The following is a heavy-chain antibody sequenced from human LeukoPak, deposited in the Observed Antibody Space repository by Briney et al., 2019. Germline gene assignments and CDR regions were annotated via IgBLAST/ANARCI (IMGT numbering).Heavy chain of an antibody. CDR3: ARNSGTTYYYYYYMDV. CDR2: ISAYNGNT. Sequence: EASVKVSCKASGYTFTSYGISWVRQAPGQGLEWMGWISAYNGNTNCAQKLQGRVTMTTDTSTSTAYMGLRSLRSDDTAVYYCARNSGTTYYYYYYMDVWGKGTTVTVSS. D-gene: IGHD6-19*01. J-gene: IGHJ6*03. CDR1: GYTFTSYG. V-gene: IGHV1-18*01.